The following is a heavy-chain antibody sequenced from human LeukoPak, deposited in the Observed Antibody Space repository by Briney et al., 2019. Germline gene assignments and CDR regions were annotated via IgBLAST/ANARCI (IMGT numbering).Heavy chain of an antibody. Sequence: GGSLGLSCEASGFRFSASSMNWVRQAPGKGLEWISYISSSSGAIYYADSVRGRFIISRDNAKDSLYLQMNSLRAEDTAVYYCARVGLGVGSGRKASGFDPWGQGTLVTVSS. V-gene: IGHV3-48*01. J-gene: IGHJ5*02. CDR2: ISSSSGAI. CDR1: GFRFSASS. CDR3: ARVGLGVGSGRKASGFDP. D-gene: IGHD3-10*01.